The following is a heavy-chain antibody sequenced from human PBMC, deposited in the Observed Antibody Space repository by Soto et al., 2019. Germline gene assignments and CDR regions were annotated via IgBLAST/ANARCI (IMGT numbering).Heavy chain of an antibody. Sequence: ESGGGVVQPGRSLRLSCAASGFTFSDYAMHWVRQAPGKGLEWVAVVSHDGRNTHYADSVKGRFTISRDSSKNTVSLEMTSLRAADTAVYYCAKGGRQWLVTSDFNYWGQGALVTVSS. D-gene: IGHD6-19*01. CDR3: AKGGRQWLVTSDFNY. J-gene: IGHJ4*02. CDR2: VSHDGRNT. V-gene: IGHV3-30*18. CDR1: GFTFSDYA.